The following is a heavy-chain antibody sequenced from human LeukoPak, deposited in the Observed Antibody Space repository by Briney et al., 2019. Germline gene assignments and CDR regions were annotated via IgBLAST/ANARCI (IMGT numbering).Heavy chain of an antibody. D-gene: IGHD1-26*01. Sequence: PGGSLRLSCAASGFTFTTYWMHWVRQAPGKGLVWVSHINSDGSITSYADSVKGRFTISRDNAKNTLYLQMNSLRAEDTAVYYCTRASLSGSYFFYWGQGALVTVSS. CDR3: TRASLSGSYFFY. J-gene: IGHJ4*02. V-gene: IGHV3-74*01. CDR1: GFTFTTYW. CDR2: INSDGSIT.